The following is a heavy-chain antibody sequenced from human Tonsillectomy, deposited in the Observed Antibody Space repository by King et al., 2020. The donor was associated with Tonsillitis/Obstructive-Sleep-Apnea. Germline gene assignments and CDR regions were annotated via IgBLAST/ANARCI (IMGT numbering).Heavy chain of an antibody. V-gene: IGHV3-49*05. CDR3: TRDCSGGSCALDY. J-gene: IGHJ4*02. D-gene: IGHD2-15*01. Sequence: QLVESGGGLVKPGRSLRLSCTASGFTFGDYAMSWFRQAPGKGREWVGFIRSKAYGGTTEYAASVKGRFTISRDDSKRIAYLQMNSLKTEDTAVYYCTRDCSGGSCALDYWGQGTLVTVSS. CDR1: GFTFGDYA. CDR2: IRSKAYGGTT.